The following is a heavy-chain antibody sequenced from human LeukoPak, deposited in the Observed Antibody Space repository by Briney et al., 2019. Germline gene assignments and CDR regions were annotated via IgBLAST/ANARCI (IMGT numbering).Heavy chain of an antibody. D-gene: IGHD3-10*01. CDR2: IIPTFGTA. CDR1: GGTFSSYA. V-gene: IGHV1-69*06. Sequence: SVKVSCKASGGTFSSYAISWVRQAPGQGLEWMGGIIPTFGTANYAQKFQGRVTITADKSTSTAYMELSSLRSEDTAVYYCARAMVRGVIKKFDWFDPWGQGTLVTVSS. CDR3: ARAMVRGVIKKFDWFDP. J-gene: IGHJ5*02.